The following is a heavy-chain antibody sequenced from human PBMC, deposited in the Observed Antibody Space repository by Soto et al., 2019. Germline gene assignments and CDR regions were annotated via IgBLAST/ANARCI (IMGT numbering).Heavy chain of an antibody. CDR1: GGTFSSYA. Sequence: QVQLVQSGAEVKKPGSSVKVSCKASGGTFSSYAISWVRQAPGQGLEWMGGIIPIFGTANYAQKFQGRVTITADKSTSTAYMELSSLRSEDTAVYYCARVRDIVVVPAAIPYNWFDPWGQGTLATVSS. D-gene: IGHD2-2*02. CDR3: ARVRDIVVVPAAIPYNWFDP. V-gene: IGHV1-69*06. CDR2: IIPIFGTA. J-gene: IGHJ5*02.